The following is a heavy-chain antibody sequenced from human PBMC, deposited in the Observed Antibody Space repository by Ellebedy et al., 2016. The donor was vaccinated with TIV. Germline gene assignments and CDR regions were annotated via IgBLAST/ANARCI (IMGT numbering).Heavy chain of an antibody. CDR3: ARAAYGSGSFDY. CDR2: IKQDGSEK. V-gene: IGHV3-7*01. CDR1: EFTFSSYW. D-gene: IGHD3-10*01. Sequence: GESLKISCAASEFTFSSYWMSWVRQAPGKGLEWVANIKQDGSEKYYVDSVKGRFTISRDNAKNSLYLQMNSLRAEDTAVYYCARAAYGSGSFDYWGQGTLVTVSS. J-gene: IGHJ4*02.